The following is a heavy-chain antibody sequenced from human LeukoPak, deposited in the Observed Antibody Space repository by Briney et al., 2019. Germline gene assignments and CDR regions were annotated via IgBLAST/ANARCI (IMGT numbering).Heavy chain of an antibody. D-gene: IGHD6-13*01. J-gene: IGHJ6*03. CDR3: AREAAAGGFDDYYYYMEV. Sequence: SETLSLTCTVSGGSISSYYWSWIRQPPGKGLEWIGYISYSGSTNYNPSLKSRVTISVDTSKKQFSLTLSSVTAADTAVYYCAREAAAGGFDDYYYYMEVWAKGPRSPSP. V-gene: IGHV4-59*01. CDR2: ISYSGST. CDR1: GGSISSYY.